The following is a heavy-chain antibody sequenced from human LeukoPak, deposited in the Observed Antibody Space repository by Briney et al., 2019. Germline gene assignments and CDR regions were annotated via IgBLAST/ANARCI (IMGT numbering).Heavy chain of an antibody. Sequence: GRSLRLSCAASGFTFSSYAMHWVRQAPGKGLEWVAFIRYDGSNKYYADSVKGRFTISRDNSKSTLYLQTNSLRVEDTAVFYCAKGTGTGYFHHYMDVWGKGTTVTVSS. CDR3: AKGTGTGYFHHYMDV. CDR2: IRYDGSNK. J-gene: IGHJ6*03. D-gene: IGHD3/OR15-3a*01. CDR1: GFTFSSYA. V-gene: IGHV3-30*02.